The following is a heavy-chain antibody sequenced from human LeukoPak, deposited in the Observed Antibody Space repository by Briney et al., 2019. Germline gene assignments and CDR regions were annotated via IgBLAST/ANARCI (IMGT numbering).Heavy chain of an antibody. D-gene: IGHD3-22*01. Sequence: SETLSLTCTVSGGSISSFYWSWIRQPPGKGLEWIGYMYYRGSTNYNPSLKSRVTISEDTSKNQFSLKLTSVTAADTAVYYCARLVKDYDSSGYYYGNRFDYWGQGSLVTVST. V-gene: IGHV4-59*08. J-gene: IGHJ4*02. CDR3: ARLVKDYDSSGYYYGNRFDY. CDR1: GGSISSFY. CDR2: MYYRGST.